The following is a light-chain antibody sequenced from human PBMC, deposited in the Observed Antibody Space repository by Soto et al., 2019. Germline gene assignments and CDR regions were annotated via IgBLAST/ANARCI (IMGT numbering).Light chain of an antibody. Sequence: DIVLTQSPGTLSLSPGERATLSCRASQSVSSSYFAWYQQTPGQAPRLLNYAASRQTSGIPDRFSGSGSETVFTLTINRLEAEDLAVYYCQQYGALPYTFGQGTKLEIK. V-gene: IGKV3-20*01. CDR1: QSVSSSY. CDR3: QQYGALPYT. CDR2: AAS. J-gene: IGKJ2*01.